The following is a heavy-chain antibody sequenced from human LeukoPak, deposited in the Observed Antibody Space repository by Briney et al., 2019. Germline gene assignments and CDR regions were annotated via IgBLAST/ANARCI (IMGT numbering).Heavy chain of an antibody. Sequence: ASVKVSCKASGYTFTSYGISWVRQAPGQGLEWMGWISAYNGNTNYAQKFQGSVTMTRDTSISTAYMELNRLRSDDTAVYYCARASGSYWWFDSWGQGTLVTVSS. CDR1: GYTFTSYG. V-gene: IGHV1-18*01. J-gene: IGHJ5*01. CDR3: ARASGSYWWFDS. D-gene: IGHD1-26*01. CDR2: ISAYNGNT.